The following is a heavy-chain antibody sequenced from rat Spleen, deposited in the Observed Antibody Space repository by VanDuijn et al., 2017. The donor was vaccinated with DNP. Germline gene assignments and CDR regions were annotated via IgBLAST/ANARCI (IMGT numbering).Heavy chain of an antibody. J-gene: IGHJ2*01. CDR2: INYDGSDT. CDR3: ASRPPPTRGPFDY. V-gene: IGHV5-31*01. Sequence: EVQLVESGGGPVQPGRSLKLSCVASGFIFSNYWMTWIRQAPGKGLEWVATINYDGSDTYYRDSVKGRFTMSRDNAKSTLYLQMDSLRSEDTATYYCASRPPPTRGPFDYWGQGVTVTVSS. D-gene: IGHD1-4*01. CDR1: GFIFSNYW.